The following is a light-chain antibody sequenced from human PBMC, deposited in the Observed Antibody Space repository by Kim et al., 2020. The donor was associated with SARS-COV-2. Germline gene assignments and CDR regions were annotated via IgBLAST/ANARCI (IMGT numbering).Light chain of an antibody. CDR2: GTS. J-gene: IGKJ4*01. Sequence: ASVGDRVSITCRASQNIKNYLNGYQQKAGKAPKLLISGTSSFHTGVPSRFSSSGSGTDFTLNIRSLQPEDVASYYCQESYSSSLTFGGGTKVDIK. V-gene: IGKV1-39*01. CDR3: QESYSSSLT. CDR1: QNIKNY.